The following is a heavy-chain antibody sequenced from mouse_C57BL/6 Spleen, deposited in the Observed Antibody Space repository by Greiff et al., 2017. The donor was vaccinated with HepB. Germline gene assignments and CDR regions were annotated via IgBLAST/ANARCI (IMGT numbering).Heavy chain of an antibody. CDR2: ISGGGGNT. Sequence: EVKLVDSGGGLVKPGGSLKLSCAASGFTFSSYTMSWVRQTPEKRLEWVATISGGGGNTYYPDSVKGRFTISRDNAKNTLYLQMSSLRSEDTALYYCARRGYGTHFDVWGTGTTVTVSS. D-gene: IGHD1-1*01. V-gene: IGHV5-9*01. CDR1: GFTFSSYT. J-gene: IGHJ1*03. CDR3: ARRGYGTHFDV.